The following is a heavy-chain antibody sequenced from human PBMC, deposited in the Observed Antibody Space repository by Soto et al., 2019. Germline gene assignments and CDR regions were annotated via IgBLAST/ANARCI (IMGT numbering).Heavy chain of an antibody. CDR3: ASSVTEYSYDRLDV. D-gene: IGHD5-18*01. CDR2: IHGGIGAT. CDR1: GFRVNNYV. Sequence: ASVKVSCKASGFRVNNYVIHWVRHPHGQRLEYMRWIHGGIGATEYSHNSQDRVTITRDTSANTGYLDLCRLTSEDTAPYYCASSVTEYSYDRLDVWGEGTTVTVSS. J-gene: IGHJ6*04. V-gene: IGHV1-3*01.